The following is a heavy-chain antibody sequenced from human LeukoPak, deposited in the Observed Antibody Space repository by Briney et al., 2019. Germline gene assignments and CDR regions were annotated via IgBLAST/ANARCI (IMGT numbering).Heavy chain of an antibody. V-gene: IGHV3-23*01. Sequence: GGSLRLSCAASGFTFSSYAMSWVRQAPEKGLEWVSAISGSGGSTYYADSVKGRFTISRDNSKNTLYLQMNSLRAEDTAVYYCAKESGSYYGSGSYYIDWGQGTLVTVSS. J-gene: IGHJ4*02. CDR3: AKESGSYYGSGSYYID. D-gene: IGHD3-10*01. CDR2: ISGSGGST. CDR1: GFTFSSYA.